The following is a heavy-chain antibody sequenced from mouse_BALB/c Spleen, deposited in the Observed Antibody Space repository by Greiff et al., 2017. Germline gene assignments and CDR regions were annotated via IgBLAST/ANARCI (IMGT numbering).Heavy chain of an antibody. V-gene: IGHV3-2*02. CDR1: GYSITSDYA. Sequence: EVHLVESGPGLVKPSQSLSLTCTVTGYSITSDYAWNWIRQFPGNKLEWMGYISYSGSTSYNPSLKSRISITRDTSKNQFFLQLNSVTTEDTATYYCARGEVRLEAWFAYWGQGTLVTVAA. CDR2: ISYSGST. D-gene: IGHD2-14*01. CDR3: ARGEVRLEAWFAY. J-gene: IGHJ3*01.